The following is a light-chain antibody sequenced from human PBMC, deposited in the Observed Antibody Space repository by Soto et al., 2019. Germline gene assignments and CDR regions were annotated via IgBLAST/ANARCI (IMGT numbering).Light chain of an antibody. CDR2: EVR. J-gene: IGLJ3*02. CDR3: SSYTTTSTLG. CDR1: NRDVGSYNL. V-gene: IGLV2-14*01. Sequence: QSVLTQPASVSGSPGQSITIACTGTNRDVGSYNLVSWYQQRPGEAPKLIISEVRNRPSGISYRFTGSKSGNTASLTISGLQAEDEADYYCSSYTTTSTLGFGGGTQLTVL.